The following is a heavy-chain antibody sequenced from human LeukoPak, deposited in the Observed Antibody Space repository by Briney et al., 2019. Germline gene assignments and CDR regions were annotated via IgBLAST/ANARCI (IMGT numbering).Heavy chain of an antibody. V-gene: IGHV1-18*01. CDR3: ARGVYDSSGSYFDY. D-gene: IGHD3-22*01. CDR2: IRAYNGNT. Sequence: ASVKVSCKASGYTFTSYGISWGRQAPGQGLEWMGWIRAYNGNTNYAQKLQGRVTMTTDTSTSTAYMELRSLRSDDTAVYYCARGVYDSSGSYFDYWDQGTLVTVSS. CDR1: GYTFTSYG. J-gene: IGHJ4*02.